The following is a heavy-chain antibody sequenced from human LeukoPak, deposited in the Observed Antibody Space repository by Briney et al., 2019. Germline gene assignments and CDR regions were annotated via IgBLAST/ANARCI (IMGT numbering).Heavy chain of an antibody. CDR1: GFTFSDYY. CDR3: ARGEMATPPYYHYGMDV. J-gene: IGHJ6*02. V-gene: IGHV3-11*06. CDR2: ISSSSSYT. Sequence: GGSLTLSCAASGFTFSDYYMSWIRQAPGKGLEWVSYISSSSSYTNYADSVKGRFTISRDNAKNSLYLQMNSLRAEDTAVYYCARGEMATPPYYHYGMDVWGQGTTDTVSS. D-gene: IGHD5-24*01.